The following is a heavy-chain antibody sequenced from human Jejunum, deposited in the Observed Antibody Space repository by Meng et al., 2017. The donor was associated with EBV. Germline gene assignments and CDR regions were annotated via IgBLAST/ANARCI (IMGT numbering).Heavy chain of an antibody. CDR3: ARWSGSNTYWFDP. J-gene: IGHJ5*02. D-gene: IGHD4-11*01. V-gene: IGHV3-33*05. Sequence: VPVEAGAGGVRPPGRCMRCCWAASALVFSYYGTHLVRQAPGKGLEWGGTKSHGGNGKYDADFVRGRFTISKDNSKTTLYLQRNSLRDEDTAVFYLARWSGSNTYWFDPWGQGTLVTVSS. CDR1: ALVFSYYG. CDR2: KSHGGNGK.